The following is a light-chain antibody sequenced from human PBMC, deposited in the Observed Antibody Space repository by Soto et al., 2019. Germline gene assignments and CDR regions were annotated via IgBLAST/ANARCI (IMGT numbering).Light chain of an antibody. Sequence: DIVMTQSPDSLAVSLGERATINCKSSQSVLYSSNNKNYLAWYQQKPAQPPKLLIYWASTRESGVPDRFSGSGSGTDFTLTISSLQAEDEAVYYCQQYYSTPRTFGGGTKVEIK. CDR3: QQYYSTPRT. J-gene: IGKJ4*01. CDR2: WAS. CDR1: QSVLYSSNNKNY. V-gene: IGKV4-1*01.